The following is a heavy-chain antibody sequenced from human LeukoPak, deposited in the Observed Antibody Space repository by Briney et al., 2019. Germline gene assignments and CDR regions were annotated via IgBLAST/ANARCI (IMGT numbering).Heavy chain of an antibody. CDR3: AREAGTVVIGRFDP. D-gene: IGHD2-15*01. J-gene: IGHJ5*02. V-gene: IGHV3-30*02. Sequence: PGGSLRLSCAASGIPVTRNGMHWVRQAPGKGLEGVAFIQYDAIDIKYGDSVKGRFTISRDNSKNTLYLQMNSLTTEDTAVYYCAREAGTVVIGRFDPWGQGTLVTVSS. CDR2: IQYDAIDI. CDR1: GIPVTRNG.